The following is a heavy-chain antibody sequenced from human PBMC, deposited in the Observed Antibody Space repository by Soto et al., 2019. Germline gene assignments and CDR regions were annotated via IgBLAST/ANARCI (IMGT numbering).Heavy chain of an antibody. CDR3: AKEPYSSSWYYTEYYYYGMDV. CDR2: ISGSGGST. CDR1: GFTFSSYA. D-gene: IGHD6-13*01. J-gene: IGHJ6*02. Sequence: GGSLRLSCAASGFTFSSYAVSWVRQAPGKGLEWVSAISGSGGSTYYADSVKGRFTISRDNSKNTLYLQMNSLRAEDTAVYYCAKEPYSSSWYYTEYYYYGMDVWGQGTTVTVSS. V-gene: IGHV3-23*01.